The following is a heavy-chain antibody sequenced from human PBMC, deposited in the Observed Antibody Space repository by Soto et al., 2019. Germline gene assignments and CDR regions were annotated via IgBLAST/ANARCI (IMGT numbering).Heavy chain of an antibody. CDR3: TREGLVTGTSCFDI. CDR1: GFTFSSFG. Sequence: QVQLVESGGGVVQPGRSLRLSCAASGFTFSSFGMHWVRQAPGKGLEWVALIWANGRDKNYADSVKGRFTISRDNFKDTLDLQMDSLTADDTAVYYCTREGLVTGTSCFDIWGQGTMVTVSS. CDR2: IWANGRDK. J-gene: IGHJ3*02. V-gene: IGHV3-33*01. D-gene: IGHD2-21*02.